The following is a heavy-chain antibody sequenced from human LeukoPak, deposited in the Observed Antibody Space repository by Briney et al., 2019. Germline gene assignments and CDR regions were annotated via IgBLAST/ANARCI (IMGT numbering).Heavy chain of an antibody. CDR2: IDWDNDK. D-gene: IGHD6-6*01. CDR1: GSSLTTSGMC. Sequence: SGPTLANPTQPLTPTCTFSGSSLTTSGMCVSWIRQPPVKALEWLARIDWDNDKYYSTSLKTRLTISKDTSKNQVVLTMANMDPVDTATYYCARTIAARYYFDYWGQGTLVTVSS. V-gene: IGHV2-70*11. J-gene: IGHJ4*02. CDR3: ARTIAARYYFDY.